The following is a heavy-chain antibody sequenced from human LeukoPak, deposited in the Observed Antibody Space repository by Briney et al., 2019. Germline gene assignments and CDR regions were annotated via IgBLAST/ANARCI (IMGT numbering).Heavy chain of an antibody. D-gene: IGHD6-13*01. CDR1: GFTFSSYS. CDR2: ISSSSSYI. CDR3: ARDAAAAGTPYFDY. J-gene: IGHJ4*02. Sequence: GGSLRLSCAASGFTFSSYSVNWVRQAPGKGLEWVSSISSSSSYIYYADSVKGRFTISRDNAKNSLYLQMNSLRAEDTAVYYCARDAAAAGTPYFDYWGQGTLVTVSS. V-gene: IGHV3-21*01.